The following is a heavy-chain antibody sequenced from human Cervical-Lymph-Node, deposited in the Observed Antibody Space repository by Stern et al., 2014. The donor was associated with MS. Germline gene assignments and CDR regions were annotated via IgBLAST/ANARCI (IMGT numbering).Heavy chain of an antibody. Sequence: QVQLQESGPGLVKPSQTLSLTCTVSGSSINRGGYYWSWIRQHPGKGLEWIGNIYYSGTTYYNPSLKSRITMSVDTSNNQFSLNLSSVSAADTAVYYCARGAATVTTWFDPWGQGTLVTVSS. CDR1: GSSINRGGYY. CDR3: ARGAATVTTWFDP. J-gene: IGHJ5*02. CDR2: IYYSGTT. V-gene: IGHV4-31*03. D-gene: IGHD4-17*01.